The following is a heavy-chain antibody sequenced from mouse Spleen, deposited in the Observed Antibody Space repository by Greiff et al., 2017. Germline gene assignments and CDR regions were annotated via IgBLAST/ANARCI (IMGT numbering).Heavy chain of an antibody. D-gene: IGHD1-1*01. J-gene: IGHJ4*01. CDR2: ISSGGGST. Sequence: EVKVEESGGGLVKLGGSLKLSCAASGFTFSSYYMSWVRQTPEKRLEWVATISSGGGSTYYPDSVKGRFTISRDNAKNTLYLQMSSLNSEDTAVYYCARGHYGSSFYAMDYWGQGTSVTVSS. CDR3: ARGHYGSSFYAMDY. CDR1: GFTFSSYY. V-gene: IGHV5-9*04.